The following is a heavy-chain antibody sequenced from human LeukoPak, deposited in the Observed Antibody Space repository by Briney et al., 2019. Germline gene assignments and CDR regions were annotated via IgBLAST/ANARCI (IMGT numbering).Heavy chain of an antibody. Sequence: GESLRISCKGSGYSFTTFWISWVRQMPGKGRGWMGRIDPSDSYTTYSPSFQGHVTISADKSTSTAYLQWSSLKASDTAIYFCARQYCSGGSCYHSYVYGGEGTLVTVS. CDR2: IDPSDSYT. V-gene: IGHV5-10-1*01. CDR1: GYSFTTFW. D-gene: IGHD2-15*01. CDR3: ARQYCSGGSCYHSYVY. J-gene: IGHJ4*02.